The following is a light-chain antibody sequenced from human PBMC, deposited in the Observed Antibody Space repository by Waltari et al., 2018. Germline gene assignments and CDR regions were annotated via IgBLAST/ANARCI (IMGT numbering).Light chain of an antibody. CDR2: GAS. CDR1: QSVSISY. V-gene: IGKV3-20*01. CDR3: QQYGSSPFT. Sequence: EIVLTQSPGTLSLSPGERATLSCRASQSVSISYLAWYQQKPGQAPRLLIYGASSRATGIPDRFSGSWSGTDSTLTISGLEPEEFAVYYSQQYGSSPFTFGPGTKVDIK. J-gene: IGKJ3*01.